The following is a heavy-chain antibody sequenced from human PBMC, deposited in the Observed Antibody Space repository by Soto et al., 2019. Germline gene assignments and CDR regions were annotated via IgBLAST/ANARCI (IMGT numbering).Heavy chain of an antibody. V-gene: IGHV3-66*01. Sequence: GGSLRLSCAASGFTVSSNYMSWVRQAPGKGLEWVSVIYSGGSTYYADSVKGRFTISRDNSKNTLYLQMNSLRAEDTAVYYCARVGRDYGDYEGDYFDYWGQGTLVTVSS. D-gene: IGHD4-17*01. CDR1: GFTVSSNY. CDR2: IYSGGST. CDR3: ARVGRDYGDYEGDYFDY. J-gene: IGHJ4*02.